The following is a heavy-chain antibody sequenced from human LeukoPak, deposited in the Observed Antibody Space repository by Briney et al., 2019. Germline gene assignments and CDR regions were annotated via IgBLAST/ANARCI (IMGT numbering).Heavy chain of an antibody. J-gene: IGHJ4*02. V-gene: IGHV4-31*03. D-gene: IGHD2-15*01. CDR1: GGSISSGGYY. CDR2: IYYSGST. CDR3: ARQYCSGGSCYLDY. Sequence: PSETLSLTCTVSGGSISSGGYYWSWIRQHPGKGLEWIGYIYYSGSTYYNPSLKSRVTISVDTSKNQFSLKLSSVTAADTAVYYCARQYCSGGSCYLDYWGQGTLVTVSS.